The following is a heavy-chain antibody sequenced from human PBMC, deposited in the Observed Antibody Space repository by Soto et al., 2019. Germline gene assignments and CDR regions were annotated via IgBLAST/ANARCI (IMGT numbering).Heavy chain of an antibody. CDR1: GGSISSSSYY. CDR3: ARSVATPRFDP. J-gene: IGHJ5*02. D-gene: IGHD2-21*01. CDR2: IYYSGST. V-gene: IGHV4-39*01. Sequence: QLQLQESGPGLVKPSETLSLTCTVSGGSISSSSYYWGWIRQPPGKGLEWIGSIYYSGSTYYNPSLKSRVTISVDTSKNQFSLKLSSVTAADTAVYYCARSVATPRFDPWGQGTLVTVSS.